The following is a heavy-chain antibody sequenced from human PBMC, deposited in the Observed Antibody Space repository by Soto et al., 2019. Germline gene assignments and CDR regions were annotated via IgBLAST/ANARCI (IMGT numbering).Heavy chain of an antibody. J-gene: IGHJ6*02. V-gene: IGHV4-34*01. CDR2: INHSGST. CDR1: GGSFSGYY. D-gene: IGHD3-10*01. CDR3: ARGGRGYYYYYGMDV. Sequence: SETLSLTCAVYGGSFSGYYWSWIRQPPGKGLEWIGEINHSGSTNYNPSLKSRVTISVGTSNNQFSLKLSSVTAADTAVYYCARGGRGYYYYYGMDVWGQGTTVTVSS.